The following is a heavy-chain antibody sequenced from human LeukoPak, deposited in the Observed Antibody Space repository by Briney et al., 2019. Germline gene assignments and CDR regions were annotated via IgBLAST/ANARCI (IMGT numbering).Heavy chain of an antibody. CDR1: GYTFTNYG. CDR3: ARDNPYYYLY. CDR2: ISAYNGDT. D-gene: IGHD3-22*01. J-gene: IGHJ4*02. V-gene: IGHV1-18*01. Sequence: GASVKVSCKASGYTFTNYGINWLRQAPGQGLEWMGWISAYNGDTKYAQNLQGRVTMTTDTSTSTAYMELRSLRSDDTAVYYCARDNPYYYLYWGQGTLVTVSS.